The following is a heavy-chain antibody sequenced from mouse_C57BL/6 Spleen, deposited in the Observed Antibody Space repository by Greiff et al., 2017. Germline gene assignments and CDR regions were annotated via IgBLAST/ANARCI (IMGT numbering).Heavy chain of an antibody. CDR2: IYPGSGST. D-gene: IGHD1-1*01. CDR3: ARGITTVVARNAMDY. CDR1: GYTFTSYW. J-gene: IGHJ4*01. Sequence: QVQLKQPGAELVKPGASVKMSCKASGYTFTSYWITWVKQRPGQGLEWIGDIYPGSGSTNYNEKFKSKATLTVDTSSSTAYMQLSSLTSEDSAVYYCARGITTVVARNAMDYWGQGTSVTVSS. V-gene: IGHV1-55*01.